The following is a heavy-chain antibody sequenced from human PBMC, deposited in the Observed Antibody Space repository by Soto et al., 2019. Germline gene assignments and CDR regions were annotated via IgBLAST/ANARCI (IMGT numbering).Heavy chain of an antibody. D-gene: IGHD2-8*01. CDR2: IIPIFGTA. CDR1: GGTFSSYA. Sequence: QVQLVQSGAEVKKPGSSVKVSCKASGGTFSSYAISWVRQAPGQGLEWMGGIIPIFGTANYAQKFQGRVTXTADESKSTAXXEXSXRRSEDTAVYYCATKLKDIVLMVYAAGEWYDYGMDVWGQGTTVTVSS. J-gene: IGHJ6*02. CDR3: ATKLKDIVLMVYAAGEWYDYGMDV. V-gene: IGHV1-69*12.